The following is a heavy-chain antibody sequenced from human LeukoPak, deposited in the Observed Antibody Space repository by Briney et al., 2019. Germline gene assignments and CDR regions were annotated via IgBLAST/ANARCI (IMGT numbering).Heavy chain of an antibody. V-gene: IGHV4-39*01. CDR3: ARQGYSGCDGY. Sequence: SETLSLTCTVSGGSIRSSYYYWGWIRQPPGKGLEWIGSIYYSGSTYYNPSLKSRVTISVDTSKNQFSLKLSSVTAADTAVYYCARQGYSGCDGYWGQGTLVTVSS. CDR1: GGSIRSSYYY. D-gene: IGHD5-12*01. CDR2: IYYSGST. J-gene: IGHJ4*02.